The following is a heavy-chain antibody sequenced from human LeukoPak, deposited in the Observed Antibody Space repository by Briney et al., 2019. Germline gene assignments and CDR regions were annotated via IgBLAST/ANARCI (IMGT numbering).Heavy chain of an antibody. Sequence: SETLSLTCAAYGGSFSGYYWSWIREPPGKGLEWIGEINHSGSTNYNPSLKSRVTISVDTSKYQFSLKLNSVTAADTAVYYCARDRGSSSWYGLDVWGQGTTVTVSS. CDR3: ARDRGSSSWYGLDV. J-gene: IGHJ6*02. V-gene: IGHV4-34*01. CDR1: GGSFSGYY. D-gene: IGHD6-13*01. CDR2: INHSGST.